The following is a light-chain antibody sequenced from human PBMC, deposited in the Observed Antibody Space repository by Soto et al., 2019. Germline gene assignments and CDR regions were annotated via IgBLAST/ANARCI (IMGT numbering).Light chain of an antibody. CDR3: QQADSFPPT. CDR2: DAS. Sequence: DPQMTQSPSSVSASVGDRVTITCRASQDISSWLAWYQQKPGKAPKVLIIDASSLQSGAPSRFSGRRSGTDFPLTISSLQPEASATYFCQQADSFPPTFGGGTRVEIK. J-gene: IGKJ4*01. V-gene: IGKV1-12*01. CDR1: QDISSW.